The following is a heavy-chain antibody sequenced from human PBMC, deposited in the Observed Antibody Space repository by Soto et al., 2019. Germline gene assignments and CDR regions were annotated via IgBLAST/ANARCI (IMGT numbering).Heavy chain of an antibody. J-gene: IGHJ6*02. Sequence: ASVIVSCKASLKTFTSYAIRLVLPSRGRGLGWMGLISSYNGNTNYAQKLQGRVTMTTDTSTSTAYMELRSLGSDDTAVYYCARVYEDSSGYYNYYYYGMDGWGHPITVT. CDR3: ARVYEDSSGYYNYYYYGMDG. CDR1: LKTFTSYA. D-gene: IGHD3-22*01. V-gene: IGHV1-18*01. CDR2: ISSYNGNT.